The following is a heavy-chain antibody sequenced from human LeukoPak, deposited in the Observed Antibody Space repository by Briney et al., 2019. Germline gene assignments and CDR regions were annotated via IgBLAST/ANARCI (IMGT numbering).Heavy chain of an antibody. D-gene: IGHD3-22*01. CDR1: GGTFSSYA. J-gene: IGHJ4*02. Sequence: SVKVSCKASGGTFSSYAISWVRQAPGQGLEWMGGIIPIFGTANYAQKFQGRVTITADESTSTAYMELSSLRSEDTAVYYCARGPTRDYYDSSGPFDYWGQGILVTVSS. CDR2: IIPIFGTA. CDR3: ARGPTRDYYDSSGPFDY. V-gene: IGHV1-69*13.